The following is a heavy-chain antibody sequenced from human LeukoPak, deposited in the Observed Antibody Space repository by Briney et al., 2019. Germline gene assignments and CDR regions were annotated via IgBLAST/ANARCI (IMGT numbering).Heavy chain of an antibody. V-gene: IGHV1-46*01. CDR2: INPSSGST. Sequence: ASVKVSCKASGYTFSSFYMHWVRQAPEQGLEWMGIINPSSGSTSYAQKFQDRVTMTRDTSTSTVYMELSSLRSEDTAVYYCAREIAFRAGLDAFDIWGQGTMVTVSS. J-gene: IGHJ3*02. CDR3: AREIAFRAGLDAFDI. CDR1: GYTFSSFY.